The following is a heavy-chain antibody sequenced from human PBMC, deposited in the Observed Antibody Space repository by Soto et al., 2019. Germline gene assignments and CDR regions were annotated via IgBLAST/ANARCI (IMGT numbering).Heavy chain of an antibody. CDR2: ISYSGNDI. J-gene: IGHJ4*02. Sequence: QVQLVESGGGLVKPGGSLRLSCAASGFSFSDYYMTWIRQAPGKGLEWVSYISYSGNDIYYADSVKGRFTISRDNAKNSLDLQMNRLRAADTAVFYCARGILGPAAMFGLFDFWGEGTLVAVSS. CDR3: ARGILGPAAMFGLFDF. V-gene: IGHV3-11*01. D-gene: IGHD2-2*01. CDR1: GFSFSDYY.